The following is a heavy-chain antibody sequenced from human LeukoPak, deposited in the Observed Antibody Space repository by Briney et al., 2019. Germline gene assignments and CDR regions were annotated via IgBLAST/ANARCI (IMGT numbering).Heavy chain of an antibody. CDR2: ISSSSSTI. V-gene: IGHV3-48*01. J-gene: IGHJ4*02. CDR1: GFTFSSYS. Sequence: GGSLRLSCAASGFTFSSYSMNWVRQAPGKGLEWVSYISSSSSTIYYADSVKGRFTISRDNSKNTLYLQMDSLRAEDAAVYYCARRAGAYSHPYDYWGQGTLVTVSS. CDR3: ARRAGAYSHPYDY. D-gene: IGHD4/OR15-4a*01.